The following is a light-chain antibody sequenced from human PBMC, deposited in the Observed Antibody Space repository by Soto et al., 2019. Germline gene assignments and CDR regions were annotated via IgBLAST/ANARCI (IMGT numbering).Light chain of an antibody. CDR1: QSVSSY. CDR3: QRRGT. J-gene: IGKJ2*01. Sequence: EIVLTQSPATLSLSPGERATLSCRASQSVSSYLAWYQQKPGQAPRLLIYDASNRATGIPARFSGSGSGTAFTLTISSLEPADFEVYYCQRRGTFGQGTKLEIK. V-gene: IGKV3-11*01. CDR2: DAS.